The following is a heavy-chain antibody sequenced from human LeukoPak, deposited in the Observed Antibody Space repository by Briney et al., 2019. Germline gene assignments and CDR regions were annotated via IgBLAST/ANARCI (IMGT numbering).Heavy chain of an antibody. V-gene: IGHV3-74*03. J-gene: IGHJ4*02. CDR2: INGDGSSI. Sequence: PGGSLTLSCAASGFTFSSFWMHWIRQTPGKGLVWVSRINGDGSSIKYADSVKGRFTMSRDNAKNTLFLQMNSLRAEDTALYYCVRESAYCGGECYSPRGGYWGQGTLVTVSS. CDR3: VRESAYCGGECYSPRGGY. D-gene: IGHD2-21*01. CDR1: GFTFSSFW.